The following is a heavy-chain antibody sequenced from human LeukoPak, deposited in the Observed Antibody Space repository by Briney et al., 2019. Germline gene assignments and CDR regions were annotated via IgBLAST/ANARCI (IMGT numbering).Heavy chain of an antibody. J-gene: IGHJ4*02. V-gene: IGHV4-59*01. CDR1: GGSISSYY. Sequence: SETLSLTCTVSGGSISSYYWSWIRQPPGKGLEWIGYIYYSGSTNYNPSLKSRVTISVDTSKNQFSLKLSSVTAADTAVYYCARDLGKRVYSYGPLGYWGQGTLVTVSS. CDR2: IYYSGST. D-gene: IGHD5-18*01. CDR3: ARDLGKRVYSYGPLGY.